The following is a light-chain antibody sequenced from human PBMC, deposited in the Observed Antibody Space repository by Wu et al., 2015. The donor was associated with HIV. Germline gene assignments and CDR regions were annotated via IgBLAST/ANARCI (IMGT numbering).Light chain of an antibody. CDR2: GAS. Sequence: EIVLTQSPATLSVSPGERATLSCRASQSVGSNLAWYHQKPGQAPRLLIYGASTRATGIPARFSGSGSGTDFTLTISSLEPEDFAVYYCQQRSNWPPLTFGGGTKVEIK. CDR1: QSVGSN. J-gene: IGKJ4*01. V-gene: IGKV3-11*01. CDR3: QQRSNWPPLT.